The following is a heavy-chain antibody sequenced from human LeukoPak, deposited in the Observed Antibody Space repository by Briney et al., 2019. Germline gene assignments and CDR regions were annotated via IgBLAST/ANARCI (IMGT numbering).Heavy chain of an antibody. J-gene: IGHJ4*02. CDR3: ARHFGVVIDYYFDY. Sequence: GGSLTLSCEGTGFMISSSWMGWVRQAPGKGLEGVSYISSSSSTIYYADSVKGRFTISRDNAKNSLYPQMNSLRAEDTAVYYCARHFGVVIDYYFDYWGQGTLVTVSS. CDR2: ISSSSSTI. CDR1: GFMISSSW. V-gene: IGHV3-48*01. D-gene: IGHD3-3*01.